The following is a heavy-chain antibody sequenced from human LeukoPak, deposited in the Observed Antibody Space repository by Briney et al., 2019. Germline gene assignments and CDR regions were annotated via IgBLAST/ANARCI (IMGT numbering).Heavy chain of an antibody. CDR2: INPNSGGT. CDR1: GSTFTGYS. D-gene: IGHD6-19*01. Sequence: ASVKVSCKASGSTFTGYSMHWVRQAPGQGLEWMGWINPNSGGTNHAQKFQGRVTMTRDTSISTAYMELSRLRSDDTAVYYCARDAPILPGIAVVEDWYFDLWGRGTLVTVSS. V-gene: IGHV1-2*02. J-gene: IGHJ2*01. CDR3: ARDAPILPGIAVVEDWYFDL.